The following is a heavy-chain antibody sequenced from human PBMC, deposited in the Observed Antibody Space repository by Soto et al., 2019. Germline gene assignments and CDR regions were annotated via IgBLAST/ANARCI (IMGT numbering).Heavy chain of an antibody. CDR1: GFTFGSYW. CDR2: INQDGSEK. J-gene: IGHJ6*02. V-gene: IGHV3-7*05. D-gene: IGHD6-13*01. Sequence: GGSLRLSCAASGFTFGSYWMSWVRQAPGKGLEWVANINQDGSEKFYVDSVKGRFTISRDNAKKSLYLQMNTLRVEDTAVYYCARDGSSSWYSYYYNGMDVWGQGTTVTVSS. CDR3: ARDGSSSWYSYYYNGMDV.